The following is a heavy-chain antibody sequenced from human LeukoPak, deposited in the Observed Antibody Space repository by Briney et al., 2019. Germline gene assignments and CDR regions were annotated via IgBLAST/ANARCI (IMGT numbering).Heavy chain of an antibody. Sequence: SETLSLTCAVYGGSFSGYYWSWIRQPPGKGLEWIGEINHSGSTNYNPSLKSRVTISVDTSKNQFSLKLSSVTAADTAVYYCARRRGYQLLLGAFDIWGQGTMVTASS. CDR3: ARRRGYQLLLGAFDI. CDR1: GGSFSGYY. D-gene: IGHD2-2*01. V-gene: IGHV4-34*01. CDR2: INHSGST. J-gene: IGHJ3*02.